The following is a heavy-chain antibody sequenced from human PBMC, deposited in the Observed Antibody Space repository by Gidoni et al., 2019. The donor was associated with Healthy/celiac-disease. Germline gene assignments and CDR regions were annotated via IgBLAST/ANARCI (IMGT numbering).Heavy chain of an antibody. D-gene: IGHD6-19*01. V-gene: IGHV4-39*01. CDR1: GGPISSSSYY. Sequence: QLQLQESGPGLVKPSETLSLTCTVSGGPISSSSYYWGWIRQPPGKGLEWIGSIYYSGSTYYNPSLKRRVTISVDTSKNQFSLKLSSVTAADTAVYYCARARIAVAGPFDYWGQGTLVTVSS. CDR3: ARARIAVAGPFDY. J-gene: IGHJ4*02. CDR2: IYYSGST.